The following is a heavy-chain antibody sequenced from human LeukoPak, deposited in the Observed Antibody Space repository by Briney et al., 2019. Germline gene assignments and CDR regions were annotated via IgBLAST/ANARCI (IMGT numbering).Heavy chain of an antibody. D-gene: IGHD3-10*01. CDR2: IFNTGNT. CDR3: ASRPADTTWYGVFDY. Sequence: SETLSLTCSVSGGSINSHYWSWIRQPPGKRLEWIGYIFNTGNTNYNPSLASRVTMSVDTSRAQFFLRLSPVTAADTDIYYCASRPADTTWYGVFDYWSQGTLVTVSS. CDR1: GGSINSHY. V-gene: IGHV4-59*11. J-gene: IGHJ4*02.